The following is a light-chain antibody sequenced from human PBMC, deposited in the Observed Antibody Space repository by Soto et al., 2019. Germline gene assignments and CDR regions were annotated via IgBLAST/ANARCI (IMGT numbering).Light chain of an antibody. V-gene: IGLV2-14*03. CDR1: SSDVGAYNH. J-gene: IGLJ2*01. CDR3: SSHTIRSTLV. Sequence: QSALTQPASVSGSPGQSITISCTGTSSDVGAYNHVSWYQQHPGKAPKLVIYDVSIRPSGVSNRFSGSKSHNTASLTISGLQSEDEADYYCSSHTIRSTLVFGGGTQLTVL. CDR2: DVS.